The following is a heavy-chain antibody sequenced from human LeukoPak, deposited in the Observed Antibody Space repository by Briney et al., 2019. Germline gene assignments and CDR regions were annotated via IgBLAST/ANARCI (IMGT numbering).Heavy chain of an antibody. J-gene: IGHJ4*02. V-gene: IGHV4-4*02. D-gene: IGHD6-13*01. CDR1: GGSISSSYW. CDR3: ARVSIAAAESMDY. CDR2: IYHSGST. Sequence: SETLSLTCAVSGGSISSSYWWSWVRQPPGKGLEWIGEIYHSGSTNYNPSLKSRVTISVDKSKNEFSLKLSSVTAADTAVYYCARVSIAAAESMDYWGQGTLVTVSS.